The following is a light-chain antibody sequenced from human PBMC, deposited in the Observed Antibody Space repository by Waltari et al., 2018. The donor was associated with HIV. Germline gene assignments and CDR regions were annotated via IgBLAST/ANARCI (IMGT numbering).Light chain of an antibody. CDR1: SSDVGGYNY. CDR3: SSDARSSTLVG. CDR2: DVS. V-gene: IGLV2-14*03. J-gene: IGLJ2*01. Sequence: QSALTQPASVSGSPGQPITFSCTGTSSDVGGYNYVSWYQQHPGKGPKRMIYDVSKRPSGVSKRFSGDKAGNTDALTISGRQSEDEADYYCSSDARSSTLVGFGGGTKLTVL.